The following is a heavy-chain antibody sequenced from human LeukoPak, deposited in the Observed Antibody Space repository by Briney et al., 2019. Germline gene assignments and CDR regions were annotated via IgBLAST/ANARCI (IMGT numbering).Heavy chain of an antibody. CDR1: GHTYSLYN. V-gene: IGHV3-21*01. CDR3: ASGSEAGTDY. CDR2: ISSSSNYI. D-gene: IGHD6-13*01. Sequence: TGGSLRLSCAASGHTYSLYNMIWARHAPGKGLEWVSYISSSSNYIYYADSVKGRFTISRDNAKNSLYLQMNSLRAEDTAVYCCASGSEAGTDYWGQGTLVTVSS. J-gene: IGHJ4*02.